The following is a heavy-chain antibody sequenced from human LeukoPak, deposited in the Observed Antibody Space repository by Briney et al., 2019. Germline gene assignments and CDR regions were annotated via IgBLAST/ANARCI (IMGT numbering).Heavy chain of an antibody. CDR1: GGTFSSYA. D-gene: IGHD6-13*01. Sequence: SVKVSCKASGGTFSSYAISWVRQAPGQGLEWMGGIIPIFGTANYAQKFQGRVTITTDESTSTAYMELSSLRSEDTAVYYCARASGIAAAGLGVFDYWGQGTLVTVSS. CDR2: IIPIFGTA. CDR3: ARASGIAAAGLGVFDY. V-gene: IGHV1-69*05. J-gene: IGHJ4*02.